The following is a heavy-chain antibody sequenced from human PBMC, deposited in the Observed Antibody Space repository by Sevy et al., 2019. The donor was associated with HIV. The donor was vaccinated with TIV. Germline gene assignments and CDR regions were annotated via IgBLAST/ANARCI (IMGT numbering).Heavy chain of an antibody. V-gene: IGHV3-23*01. CDR2: ISGSGTRT. J-gene: IGHJ6*03. CDR3: EKGGGGHYDPDEIGYYFYYYNMDV. D-gene: IGHD3-22*01. CDR1: GFSFDSYG. Sequence: GGSLRLSCAVSGFSFDSYGMTWVRQAPGKGLEWVSGISGSGTRTYYADSVKGRFIISRHNSKNTLYLQINSLRSEDEAKYYGEKGGGGHYDPDEIGYYFYYYNMDVWGKGTTVTVSS.